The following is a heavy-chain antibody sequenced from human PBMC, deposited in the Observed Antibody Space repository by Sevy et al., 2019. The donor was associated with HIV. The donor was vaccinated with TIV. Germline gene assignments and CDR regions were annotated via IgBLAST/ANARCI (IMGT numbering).Heavy chain of an antibody. D-gene: IGHD1-26*01. V-gene: IGHV3-30-3*01. CDR2: ISYDGSNK. CDR1: GFTFSSYA. J-gene: IGHJ3*02. Sequence: GGSLRLSCAASGFTFSSYAMHWVRQAPGKGLEWVAVISYDGSNKYYADSVKGRFTIPRDNSKNTLYLQMNGLRAEDTAGYYCARDRAWESGAFDIWGQGTMVTVSS. CDR3: ARDRAWESGAFDI.